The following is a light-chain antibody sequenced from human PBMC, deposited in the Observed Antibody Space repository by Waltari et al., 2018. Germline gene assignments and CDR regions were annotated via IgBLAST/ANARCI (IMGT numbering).Light chain of an antibody. CDR1: SSNIGAGHD. Sequence: QSVLTQPPSVSGAPGQTVTISCTGSSSNIGAGHDVHWYQKFPGTAPKLLIYGNTNRPSGGPDRFSGSKSGTSASLAITGLQAEDEAHYYCQSFDTSLSVGVLFGGGTKVTVL. CDR3: QSFDTSLSVGVL. CDR2: GNT. V-gene: IGLV1-40*01. J-gene: IGLJ2*01.